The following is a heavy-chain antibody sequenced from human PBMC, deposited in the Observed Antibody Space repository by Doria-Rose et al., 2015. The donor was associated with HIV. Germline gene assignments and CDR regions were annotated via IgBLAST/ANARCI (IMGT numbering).Heavy chain of an antibody. Sequence: SGPVLVKPTETLTLTCTVSGVSLSSPGMGVSWIRQPPGKALEWLANIFSDDERSYKTSLKSRLTISRGTSKGQVFLTMTDIDPVDTATYYCARIKSSRWYHKFYFDFWGQGTLVIGS. CDR3: ARIKSSRWYHKFYFDF. CDR1: GVSLSSPGMG. CDR2: IFSDDER. D-gene: IGHD6-13*01. V-gene: IGHV2-26*01. J-gene: IGHJ4*02.